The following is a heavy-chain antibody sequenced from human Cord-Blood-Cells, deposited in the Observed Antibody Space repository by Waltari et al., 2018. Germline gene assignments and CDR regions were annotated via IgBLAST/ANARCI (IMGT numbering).Heavy chain of an antibody. J-gene: IGHJ2*01. CDR2: IKQDGSEK. D-gene: IGHD4-4*01. CDR1: GLPFSSYW. Sequence: EVQLVESGGGLVQPVGSLRLSCAASGLPFSSYWMLWVRPAPGKGLEWGANIKQDGSEKYYVDSVKGRFTISRDNAKNSLYLQMNSLRAEDTAVYYCARDGDSNFFFDLWGRGTLVTVSS. V-gene: IGHV3-7*01. CDR3: ARDGDSNFFFDL.